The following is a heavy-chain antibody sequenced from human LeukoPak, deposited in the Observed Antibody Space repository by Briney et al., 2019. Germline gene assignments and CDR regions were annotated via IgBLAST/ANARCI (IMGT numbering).Heavy chain of an antibody. Sequence: ASVKVSCKASGCTFTGYYMHWVRQAPGQGLEWMGWINPNSGGTNYAQKFQGRVTMTRDTSISTAYMELSRLRSDDTAVYYCARALPGYSYGFDYWGQGTLVTVSS. CDR2: INPNSGGT. V-gene: IGHV1-2*02. CDR1: GCTFTGYY. CDR3: ARALPGYSYGFDY. D-gene: IGHD5-18*01. J-gene: IGHJ4*02.